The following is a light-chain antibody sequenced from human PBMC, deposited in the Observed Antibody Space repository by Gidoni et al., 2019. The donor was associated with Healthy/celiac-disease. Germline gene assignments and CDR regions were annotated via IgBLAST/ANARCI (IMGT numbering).Light chain of an antibody. J-gene: IGKJ2*01. V-gene: IGKV1-39*01. Sequence: EIQMTQSPSSLSASVGDRVTITCRASQSISSYLNGYQQKPGKAPKLLIYAASSLQSGVPSRFSGSGSGTDFTLTISSLQPEDFATYYCQQSYSTPPYTFGPGTKLEIK. CDR2: AAS. CDR1: QSISSY. CDR3: QQSYSTPPYT.